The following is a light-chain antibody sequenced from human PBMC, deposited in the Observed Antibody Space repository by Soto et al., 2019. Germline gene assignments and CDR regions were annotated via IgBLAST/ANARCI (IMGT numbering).Light chain of an antibody. CDR3: QQYNNWPPIT. Sequence: EIVMTQSPGTLSVSPGERATLSCRASQRVGSSLAWYQQKPGQAPRLLIYGASTRATGIPARFSGSGSGTEFTLTISSLQSEDFGVYYCQQYNNWPPITVGQGTRLEIK. J-gene: IGKJ5*01. CDR2: GAS. V-gene: IGKV3-15*01. CDR1: QRVGSS.